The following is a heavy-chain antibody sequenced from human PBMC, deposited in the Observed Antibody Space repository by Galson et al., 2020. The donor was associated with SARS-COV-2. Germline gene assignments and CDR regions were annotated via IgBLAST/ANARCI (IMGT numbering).Heavy chain of an antibody. V-gene: IGHV3-48*02. D-gene: IGHD5-12*01. CDR3: ASSGGLEMATKDYYGMDV. CDR2: ISSSSSTI. Sequence: TGGSLRLSCAASGFTFSSYSMNWVRQAPGKGLEWVSYISSSSSTIYYADSVKGRFTISRDNAKNSLYLQMNSLRDEDTAVYYCASSGGLEMATKDYYGMDVWGQGTTVTVSS. J-gene: IGHJ6*02. CDR1: GFTFSSYS.